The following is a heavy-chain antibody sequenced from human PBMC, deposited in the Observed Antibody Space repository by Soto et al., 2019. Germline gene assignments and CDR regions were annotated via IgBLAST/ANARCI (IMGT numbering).Heavy chain of an antibody. CDR3: ARRRGYNWNNPAFDY. V-gene: IGHV2-5*01. Sequence: GPTLVNPTQTLTLTCTFSGFSLSTSGVGVGWIRQPPGKAREWLGIIYWNDDKKYSPSLRSRLGITKDTFRNQVVLTMTNVDPLDTATYYCARRRGYNWNNPAFDYWGQ. CDR1: GFSLSTSGVG. CDR2: IYWNDDK. D-gene: IGHD1-20*01. J-gene: IGHJ4*02.